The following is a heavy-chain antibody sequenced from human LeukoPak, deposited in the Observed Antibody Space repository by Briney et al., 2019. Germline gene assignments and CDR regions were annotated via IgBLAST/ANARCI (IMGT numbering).Heavy chain of an antibody. Sequence: SKTLSLTCSVSGGSINGNYWTWIRQPPGRGLEWIGYIYDDGTTNYNPSLESRLTMSIDRSASHFSLTLRSVTAADTAVYYCARVFRGAVTANWFDLWGQGTLVSVSS. D-gene: IGHD2-21*02. J-gene: IGHJ5*02. CDR2: IYDDGTT. V-gene: IGHV4-59*01. CDR1: GGSINGNY. CDR3: ARVFRGAVTANWFDL.